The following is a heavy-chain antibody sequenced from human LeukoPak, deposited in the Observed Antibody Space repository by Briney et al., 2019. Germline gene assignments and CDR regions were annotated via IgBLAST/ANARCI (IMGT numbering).Heavy chain of an antibody. CDR3: AKDLQVSSAYHFDY. D-gene: IGHD6-19*01. CDR2: IYTDGSDT. J-gene: IGHJ4*02. V-gene: IGHV3-74*01. CDR1: GFSFSNSW. Sequence: GGSLRLSCAASGFSFSNSWMHWVRRAPGKGLVWVSRIYTDGSDTTYADSVRGRFTISRDNSRNTLYLQMNSLRAEDTAVYYCAKDLQVSSAYHFDYWGQGTLVSVSS.